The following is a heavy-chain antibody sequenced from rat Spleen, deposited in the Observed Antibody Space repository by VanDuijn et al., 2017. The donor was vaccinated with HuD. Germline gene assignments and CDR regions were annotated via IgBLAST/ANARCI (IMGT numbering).Heavy chain of an antibody. CDR3: ARPNNYYVMDA. CDR2: ISFEGSST. J-gene: IGHJ4*01. CDR1: GRTFSDYY. V-gene: IGHV5-22*01. Sequence: EVQLVESDGGLVQPGRSLKLSCAASGRTFSDYYMVWVRQAPKKGLEWVASISFEGSSTYYGDSVKGRFTISRNNAKSTLYLQMDSLRSEDTATYYCARPNNYYVMDAWGQGASVTVSS. D-gene: IGHD1-10*01.